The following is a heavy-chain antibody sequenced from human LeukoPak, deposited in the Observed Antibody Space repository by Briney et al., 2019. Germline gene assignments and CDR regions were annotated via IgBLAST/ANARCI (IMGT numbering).Heavy chain of an antibody. D-gene: IGHD2-15*01. V-gene: IGHV3-53*01. Sequence: GGSLRLSCAASGLTVSSNYMSWVRQAPGKGLEWVSVIYSGGSTYYADSVKGRFTISRDNSKNTLYLQMNSLRAEDAAVYYCAKAPLGRCSGAICYYFDYWGQGTLVTVSS. J-gene: IGHJ4*02. CDR3: AKAPLGRCSGAICYYFDY. CDR2: IYSGGST. CDR1: GLTVSSNY.